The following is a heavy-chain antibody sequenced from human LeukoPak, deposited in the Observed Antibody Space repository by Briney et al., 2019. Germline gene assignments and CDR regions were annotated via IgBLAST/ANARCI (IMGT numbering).Heavy chain of an antibody. CDR3: AKAPYFRNDVCRYLDY. D-gene: IGHD3-9*01. V-gene: IGHV3-23*01. Sequence: GGSLRLSCAASGFTFTTYSMSWVRQAPGKGLEWVSAICSSGGSTYYAASVKGRFTMSIDNSKSTVFLQMSSLSAEDTAVYYCAKAPYFRNDVCRYLDYWGQGILVTVSS. CDR1: GFTFTTYS. CDR2: ICSSGGST. J-gene: IGHJ4*02.